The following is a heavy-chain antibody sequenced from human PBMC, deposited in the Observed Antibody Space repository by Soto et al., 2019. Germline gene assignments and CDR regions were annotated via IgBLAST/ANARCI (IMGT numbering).Heavy chain of an antibody. CDR3: XXXYLXGXRXXDY. V-gene: IGHV1-69*01. CDR2: IIPIFGTA. J-gene: IGHJ4*02. D-gene: IGHD3-10*01. CDR1: GGTFSSYA. Sequence: QVQLVQSGAEVKKPGSSVKVSCKASGGTFSSYAISWVRQAPGQGLEWMGGIIPIFGTANYXXXFQXXVXXXXXXXXXXXXXXXXXXXXXXXXVXXXXXXYLXGXRXXDYWXQGXXVTV.